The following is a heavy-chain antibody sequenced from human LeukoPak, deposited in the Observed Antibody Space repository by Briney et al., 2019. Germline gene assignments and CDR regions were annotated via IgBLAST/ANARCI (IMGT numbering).Heavy chain of an antibody. CDR2: TRNKANSYTT. J-gene: IGHJ3*02. V-gene: IGHV3-72*01. D-gene: IGHD1-26*01. CDR3: VRVQSGGASDI. CDR1: GFSVSDHY. Sequence: GGSLRLSCAASGFSVSDHYMDWVRQAPGKGLEWVGRTRNKANSYTTDFAATVKGRFTISRDESKKSLYLQMNSLKTEDSAVYYCVRVQSGGASDIWGQGTMVTVSS.